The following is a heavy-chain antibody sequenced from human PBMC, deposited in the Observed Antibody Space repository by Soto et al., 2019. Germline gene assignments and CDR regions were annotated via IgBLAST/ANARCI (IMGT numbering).Heavy chain of an antibody. CDR3: AKDLVVSTYYYDSSGYYAIDY. V-gene: IGHV3-23*01. J-gene: IGHJ4*02. CDR2: ISGSGGST. D-gene: IGHD3-22*01. Sequence: GGSLRLSCAASGFTFSSYAMSWVRQAPGKGLEWVSAISGSGGSTYYADSVKGRFTISRDNSKNTLYLQMNSLRAEDTAVYYCAKDLVVSTYYYDSSGYYAIDYWGQGTLVTVSS. CDR1: GFTFSSYA.